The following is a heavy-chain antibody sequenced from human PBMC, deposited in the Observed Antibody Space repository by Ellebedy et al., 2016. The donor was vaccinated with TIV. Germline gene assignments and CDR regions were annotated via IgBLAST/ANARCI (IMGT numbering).Heavy chain of an antibody. J-gene: IGHJ4*02. V-gene: IGHV1-18*01. CDR2: VSPYDGNT. CDR1: GGTFSNYA. D-gene: IGHD4-23*01. CDR3: ARGFRYGSGRWPLDY. Sequence: AASVKVSCKASGGTFSNYAINWARQAPGQGLEWMGWVSPYDGNTNYSQKFQGRVTMTIDTFTGTGYMELRNLRSDDTAVYYCARGFRYGSGRWPLDYWGQGTLVTVSS.